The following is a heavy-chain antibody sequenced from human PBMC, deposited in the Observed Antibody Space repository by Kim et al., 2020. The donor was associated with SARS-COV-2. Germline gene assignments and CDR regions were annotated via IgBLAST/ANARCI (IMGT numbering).Heavy chain of an antibody. V-gene: IGHV3-7*01. CDR2: IKQDGSEK. Sequence: GGSLRLSCAASGFTFSSYWMSWVRQAPGKGLEWVANIKQDGSEKYYVDSVKGRFTISRDNAKNSLYLQMNSLRAEDTAVYYCARDHRSSDYYGSGPELYFDYWGQGTLVTVSS. J-gene: IGHJ4*02. D-gene: IGHD3-10*01. CDR3: ARDHRSSDYYGSGPELYFDY. CDR1: GFTFSSYW.